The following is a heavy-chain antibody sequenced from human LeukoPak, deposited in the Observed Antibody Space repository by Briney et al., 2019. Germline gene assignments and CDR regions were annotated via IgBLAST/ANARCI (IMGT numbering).Heavy chain of an antibody. CDR2: INHSGST. Sequence: SETLSLTCAVYGGSFSGYYWSWIRQPPGKGLEWIGEINHSGSTNYNPSLKSRVTISVDTSKNQFSLKLSSVTAADTAVYYCARGYHYWGQGTLVTVSS. CDR3: ARGYHY. CDR1: GGSFSGYY. J-gene: IGHJ4*02. V-gene: IGHV4-34*01. D-gene: IGHD2-2*02.